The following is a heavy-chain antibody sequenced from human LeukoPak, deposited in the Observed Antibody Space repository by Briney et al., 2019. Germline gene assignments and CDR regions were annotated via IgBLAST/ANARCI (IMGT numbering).Heavy chain of an antibody. Sequence: SETLSLTCTVSGGSISSSSYYWGWIRQPPGKGLEWIGSIYYSGSTYYNPSLKSRVTISVDTSKNQFSLKLSSVTAADTAVYYCARSVYCGGDCYPEKYYFDYWGQGTLVTVSS. CDR2: IYYSGST. CDR3: ARSVYCGGDCYPEKYYFDY. D-gene: IGHD2-21*02. CDR1: GGSISSSSYY. V-gene: IGHV4-39*07. J-gene: IGHJ4*02.